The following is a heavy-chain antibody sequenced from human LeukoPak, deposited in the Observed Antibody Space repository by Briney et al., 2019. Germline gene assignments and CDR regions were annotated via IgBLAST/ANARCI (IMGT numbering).Heavy chain of an antibody. D-gene: IGHD2-8*01. J-gene: IGHJ5*01. Sequence: ASVKVSCKASGYTFTGYGFTWVRQAPGQGLEWMGWISAKNGKTNYAQKFQGRVTLTTDTSTSTAYMELRSLRSDDTAVYYCARDFLQFSVRFDSWGQGTLVTVSS. V-gene: IGHV1-18*01. CDR1: GYTFTGYG. CDR2: ISAKNGKT. CDR3: ARDFLQFSVRFDS.